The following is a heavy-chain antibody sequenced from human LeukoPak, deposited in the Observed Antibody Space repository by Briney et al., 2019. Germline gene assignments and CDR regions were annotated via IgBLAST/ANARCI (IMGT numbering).Heavy chain of an antibody. CDR1: GFTFSGYS. J-gene: IGHJ4*02. CDR3: ARDGYNYERGNFDY. V-gene: IGHV3-21*01. D-gene: IGHD5-24*01. Sequence: PGGSLRLSCAASGFTFSGYSINWVRQAPGKGLEWVSSISSSSSYIYYADSVKGRFTISRDNAKNSLYLQMNSLRAEDTAVYYCARDGYNYERGNFDYWGQGTLVTVSS. CDR2: ISSSSSYI.